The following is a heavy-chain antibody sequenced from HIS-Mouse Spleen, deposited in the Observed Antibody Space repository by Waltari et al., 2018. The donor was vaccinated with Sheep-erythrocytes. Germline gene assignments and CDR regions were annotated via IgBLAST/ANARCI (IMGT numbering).Heavy chain of an antibody. CDR1: GFPFSSYG. V-gene: IGHV3-30*18. CDR3: AKVGATGWFDP. Sequence: QVQLVESGGGVVQPGRSLRLSCAASGFPFSSYGMHWVRQDPGKGLEWVAVISYDGSNKYYADSVKGRFTISRDNSKNTLYLQMNSLRAEDTAVYYCAKVGATGWFDPWGQGTLVTVSS. J-gene: IGHJ5*02. D-gene: IGHD1-26*01. CDR2: ISYDGSNK.